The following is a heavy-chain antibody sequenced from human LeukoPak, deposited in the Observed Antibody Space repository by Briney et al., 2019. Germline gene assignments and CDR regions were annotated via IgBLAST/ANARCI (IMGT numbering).Heavy chain of an antibody. Sequence: PGGSLRLSCAASGFTFSSYGMHWVRQAPGKGLEWVAVIWYGGSDKYYADSVKGRFTISRDNSKNTLYLQMNSLRAEDTAVYYCAKDQSTSHFHFMDVWGKGTTVTVSS. D-gene: IGHD1/OR15-1a*01. CDR2: IWYGGSDK. J-gene: IGHJ6*03. CDR3: AKDQSTSHFHFMDV. V-gene: IGHV3-30*02. CDR1: GFTFSSYG.